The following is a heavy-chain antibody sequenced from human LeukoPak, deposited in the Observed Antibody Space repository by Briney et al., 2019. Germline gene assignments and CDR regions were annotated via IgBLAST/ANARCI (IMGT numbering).Heavy chain of an antibody. Sequence: KPSETLSLTGAVYGGSFSGYYWSWIRQPPGKGLEWIGEINHSGSTNYNPSLKSRVTISVDTSKNQFSLKLSSVTAADTAVYYCASRADYYDPLPAFDYWGQGTLVTVSS. J-gene: IGHJ4*02. V-gene: IGHV4-34*01. CDR3: ASRADYYDPLPAFDY. CDR1: GGSFSGYY. D-gene: IGHD3-22*01. CDR2: INHSGST.